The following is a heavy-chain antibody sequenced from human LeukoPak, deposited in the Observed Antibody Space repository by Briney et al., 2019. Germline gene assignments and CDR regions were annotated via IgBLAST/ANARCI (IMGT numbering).Heavy chain of an antibody. Sequence: GGSLRLSCAASGFTFSSYAMHWVRQAPGKGLEWVAVISYDGSNKYYADSVKGRFTISRDNSKNTLYLQMNSLRAEDTAVYYCARNDYGDYDGAFDIWGQGTMVTVSS. D-gene: IGHD4-17*01. CDR2: ISYDGSNK. V-gene: IGHV3-30*04. CDR3: ARNDYGDYDGAFDI. CDR1: GFTFSSYA. J-gene: IGHJ3*02.